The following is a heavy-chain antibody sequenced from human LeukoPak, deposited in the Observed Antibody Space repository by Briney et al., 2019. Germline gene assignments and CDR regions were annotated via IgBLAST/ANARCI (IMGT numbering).Heavy chain of an antibody. CDR2: TNHSGST. Sequence: PSETLSLTCAVYGGSFSGYYWSWVRQPPGKGLEWIGETNHSGSTNYNPSLKSRVTISVDTSKNQFSLKLSSVTAADTAVYYCARRGYCSSTSCYAYFDYWGQGTLVTVSS. CDR1: GGSFSGYY. V-gene: IGHV4-34*01. D-gene: IGHD2-2*01. J-gene: IGHJ4*02. CDR3: ARRGYCSSTSCYAYFDY.